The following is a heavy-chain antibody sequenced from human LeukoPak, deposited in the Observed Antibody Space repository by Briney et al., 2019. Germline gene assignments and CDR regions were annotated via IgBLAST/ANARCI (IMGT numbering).Heavy chain of an antibody. V-gene: IGHV3-23*01. CDR2: ISGSGGST. D-gene: IGHD3-22*01. J-gene: IGHJ4*02. CDR3: AKDTVVVITSDHFDY. CDR1: GFIFSNYA. Sequence: GGSLRLSCAASGFIFSNYAMSWVRQAPGKGLEWVSGISGSGGSTVYVDSVKGRFTISRDNSKNIMYLQMNSLRAEDTAVYYCAKDTVVVITSDHFDYWGQGTLVTVSS.